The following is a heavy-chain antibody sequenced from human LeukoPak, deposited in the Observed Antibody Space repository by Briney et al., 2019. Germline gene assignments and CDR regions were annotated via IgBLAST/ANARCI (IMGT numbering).Heavy chain of an antibody. CDR1: GFTFCEYE. CDR3: TRVFRRHGYNSIDY. Sequence: GRSLRLSCTASGFTFCEYEMIWVRQAPGKGLEWVAYIRRKTSRGKTEHAASVQDRLTNSRDESKSIAYLHMNSLKNKEIAVYYCTRVFRRHGYNSIDYWGQGTLVTVSS. CDR2: IRRKTSRGKT. V-gene: IGHV3-49*04. D-gene: IGHD5-24*01. J-gene: IGHJ4*02.